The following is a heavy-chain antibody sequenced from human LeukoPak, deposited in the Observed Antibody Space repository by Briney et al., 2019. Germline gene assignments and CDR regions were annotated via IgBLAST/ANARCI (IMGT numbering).Heavy chain of an antibody. Sequence: SETLSLTCTVSGGSISSYYWSWIRQPRGKGLEWIGYIYTSGSTNYNPSLKSRVAISVDTSKYQFSLKLSSVTAADTAVYYCARHLFPVVPAALDYWGQGTLVTVSS. J-gene: IGHJ4*02. CDR3: ARHLFPVVPAALDY. CDR2: IYTSGST. CDR1: GGSISSYY. V-gene: IGHV4-4*09. D-gene: IGHD2-2*01.